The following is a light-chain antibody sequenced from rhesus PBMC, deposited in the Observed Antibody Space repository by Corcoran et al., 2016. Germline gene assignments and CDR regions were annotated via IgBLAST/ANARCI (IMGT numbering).Light chain of an antibody. CDR1: QGISSY. CDR3: LQHNSYPYT. V-gene: IGKV1-28*03. CDR2: VAS. J-gene: IGKJ2*01. Sequence: DIQMTQSPSSLSASVGDTVTITCRASQGISSYLNWFQLKPGKAPKLLVYVASSLESGVPSRFSGSGSGTDFTLTISSLQPEDFAAYYCLQHNSYPYTFGQGTKVEIE.